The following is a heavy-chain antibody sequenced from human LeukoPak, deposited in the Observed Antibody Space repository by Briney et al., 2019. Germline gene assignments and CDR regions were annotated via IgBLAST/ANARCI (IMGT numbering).Heavy chain of an antibody. Sequence: PSETLSLTCAVYGGSFSGYYWSWIRQPPGKGLEWIGEINHSGSTNYNPSLKSRVTISVDTSKNQFSLKLSSVTAADTAVYYCARDVVDTAMVPDAFDIWGRGTMVTVSS. CDR3: ARDVVDTAMVPDAFDI. V-gene: IGHV4-34*01. CDR2: INHSGST. D-gene: IGHD5-18*01. CDR1: GGSFSGYY. J-gene: IGHJ3*02.